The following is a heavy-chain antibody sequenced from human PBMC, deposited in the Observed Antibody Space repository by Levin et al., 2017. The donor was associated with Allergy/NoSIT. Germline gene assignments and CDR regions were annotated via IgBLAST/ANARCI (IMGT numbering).Heavy chain of an antibody. CDR2: INPHSGNT. CDR1: GYTFTDYY. V-gene: IGHV1-2*02. Sequence: ASVKVSCKASGYTFTDYYIHWLRQAPGQGLEWMGSINPHSGNTDYAQKFQGRVTMTRDTSIGTAYMEVSRLTSDDTAVYFCARDVIRGWYLYPENYFDYWGQGTLVTVSS. CDR3: ARDVIRGWYLYPENYFDY. D-gene: IGHD6-19*01. J-gene: IGHJ4*02.